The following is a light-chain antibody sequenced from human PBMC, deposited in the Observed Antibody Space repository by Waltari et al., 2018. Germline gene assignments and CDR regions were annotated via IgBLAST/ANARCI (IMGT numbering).Light chain of an antibody. CDR2: DDS. CDR3: QVWDGSSDHYV. CDR1: HIGRKN. V-gene: IGLV3-21*03. J-gene: IGLJ1*01. Sequence: SYVLAQPASVSVAPGKTARITCEGPHIGRKNVTWYKLRPGQAPVLVVHDDSDRPSGSPERFAGSNSGNTATRIIRGVEAGDDADYFCQVWDGSSDHYVFGTGTAVTV.